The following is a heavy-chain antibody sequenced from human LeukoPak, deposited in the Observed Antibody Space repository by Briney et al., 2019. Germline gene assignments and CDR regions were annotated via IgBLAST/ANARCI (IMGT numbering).Heavy chain of an antibody. CDR1: GYSISSGNY. CDR2: IYHSGTT. V-gene: IGHV4-38-2*02. CDR3: ARGAYSSGWPSWAFDI. D-gene: IGHD6-19*01. Sequence: PSETLSLTCTVSGYSISSGNYWGWFRQSPGKGLEWIGNIYHSGTTYYNPSLKSRVTISVDTSKNQFSLKLSSVTAADTAVYYCARGAYSSGWPSWAFDIWGQGTMVTVSS. J-gene: IGHJ3*02.